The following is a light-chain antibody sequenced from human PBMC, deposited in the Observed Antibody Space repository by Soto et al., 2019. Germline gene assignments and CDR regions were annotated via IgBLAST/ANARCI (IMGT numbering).Light chain of an antibody. CDR2: AAS. Sequence: IQLPKTPSSLSASVGDRVTITCRASQDIADYLAWYQQKPGQVPNLLIYAASTLQSGVPSRFTGSGSGTDFTLTITGLQPEDFATYYCRNYNSAPWTFGRGTKVDIK. CDR1: QDIADY. CDR3: RNYNSAPWT. J-gene: IGKJ1*01. V-gene: IGKV1-27*01.